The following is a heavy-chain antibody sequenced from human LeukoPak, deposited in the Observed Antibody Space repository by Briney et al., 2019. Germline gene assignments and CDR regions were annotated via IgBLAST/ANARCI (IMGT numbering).Heavy chain of an antibody. J-gene: IGHJ4*02. CDR1: GGTFSSYA. CDR2: IIPIFVTA. Sequence: ASVKVSCKVSGGTFSSYAISWVRQAPGQGLEWMGGIIPIFVTADYAQKFQGRVTITTDESTSTAYMELSSLRSEDTAVYCCARGPSPPGASYWGQGTLVTVSS. CDR3: ARGPSPPGASY. D-gene: IGHD4/OR15-4a*01. V-gene: IGHV1-69*05.